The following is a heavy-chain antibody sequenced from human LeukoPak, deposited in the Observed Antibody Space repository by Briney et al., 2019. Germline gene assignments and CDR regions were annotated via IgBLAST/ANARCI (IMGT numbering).Heavy chain of an antibody. J-gene: IGHJ2*01. CDR3: ARDRPRWYFDL. CDR2: IYYSGST. Sequence: SETLSLTCTVSGVSISSYYWSWIRQPPGKGLEWIGYIYYSGSTNYNPSLKSRVTISVDTSKNQFSLKLSSVTAADTAVYYCARDRPRWYFDLWGRGTLVTVSS. CDR1: GVSISSYY. V-gene: IGHV4-59*12.